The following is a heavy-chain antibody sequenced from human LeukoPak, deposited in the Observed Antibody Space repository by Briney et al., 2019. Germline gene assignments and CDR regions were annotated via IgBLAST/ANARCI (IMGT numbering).Heavy chain of an antibody. Sequence: ASVKVSCKASGGTFSSYAISWVRQAPGQGLEWMGRIIPIFGTANYAQKFQGRVTITTDESTSTAYMELNSLRSEDTAVYYCARSSTYYYDSSGYYGDLFDYWGQGTLVTVSS. CDR3: ARSSTYYYDSSGYYGDLFDY. CDR1: GGTFSSYA. V-gene: IGHV1-69*05. J-gene: IGHJ4*02. D-gene: IGHD3-22*01. CDR2: IIPIFGTA.